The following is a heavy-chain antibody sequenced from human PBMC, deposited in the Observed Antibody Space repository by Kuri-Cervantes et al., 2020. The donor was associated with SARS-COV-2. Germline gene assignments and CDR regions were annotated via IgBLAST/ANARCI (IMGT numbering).Heavy chain of an antibody. J-gene: IGHJ5*02. V-gene: IGHV1-18*01. CDR3: ARVWPTINWFDP. CDR2: ISAYNGNT. D-gene: IGHD1-1*01. CDR1: GYTFTSYG. Sequence: ASVKVSCKASGYTFTSYGISWVRQAPGQGLEWVGWISAYNGNTNYAQKLQGRVTMTTDTSTSTAYMELRSLRSDDTAVYYCARVWPTINWFDPWGQGTLVTVSS.